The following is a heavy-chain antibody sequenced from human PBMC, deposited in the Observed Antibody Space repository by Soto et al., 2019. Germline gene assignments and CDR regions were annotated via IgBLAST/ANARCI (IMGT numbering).Heavy chain of an antibody. CDR3: ARGGKEVGATDGGFDY. J-gene: IGHJ4*02. CDR1: GFTFSSYA. D-gene: IGHD1-26*01. Sequence: GGSLRLSCAASGFTFSSYAMHWVRQAPGKGLEWVAVISYDGSNKYYADSVKGRFTISRDNSKNTLYLQMNSLRAEDTAVYYCARGGKEVGATDGGFDYWGQGTQVTVSS. V-gene: IGHV3-30-3*01. CDR2: ISYDGSNK.